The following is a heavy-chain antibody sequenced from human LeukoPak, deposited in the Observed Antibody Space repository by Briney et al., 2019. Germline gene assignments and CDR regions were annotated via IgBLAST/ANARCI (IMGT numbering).Heavy chain of an antibody. Sequence: SETLSLTCGVSGGSIDITNYWSWVRQAPGKGLEWIGEIAHDGTTNYNPSLRSRVAMSFDRANNQFSLSLTSVTAADTAVYYCTREDRPYCPFAYWGQGVLVTISS. CDR1: GGSIDITNY. CDR3: TREDRPYCPFAY. J-gene: IGHJ4*02. CDR2: IAHDGTT. D-gene: IGHD1-26*01. V-gene: IGHV4-4*02.